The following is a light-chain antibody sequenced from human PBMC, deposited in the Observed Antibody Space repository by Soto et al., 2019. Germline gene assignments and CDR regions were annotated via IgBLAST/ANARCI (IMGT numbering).Light chain of an antibody. CDR1: QSVDSKY. V-gene: IGKV3-20*01. Sequence: EIVLTQSPGTLSLSPGERATLSCRASQSVDSKYLAWYQQKPGQAPRILIFAASSRATGIPDRFSGSGSGTDFTLTISRLEPGDFAVYYCQHYGYSSWTFGQGTKVEIK. CDR3: QHYGYSSWT. CDR2: AAS. J-gene: IGKJ1*01.